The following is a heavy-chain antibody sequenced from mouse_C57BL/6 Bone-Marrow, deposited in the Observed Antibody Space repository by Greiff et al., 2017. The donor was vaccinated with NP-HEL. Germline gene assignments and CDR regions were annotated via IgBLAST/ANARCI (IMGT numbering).Heavy chain of an antibody. Sequence: VQLQQSGAELVRPGASVKLSCTASGFNIKDDYMHWVKQRPEQGLEWIGWIDPENGDTEYASKFQGKATITADKSSNTAYLQLSSLTSEDTAVYYCTTYSNYAMDYWGQGTSVTVSS. CDR1: GFNIKDDY. CDR3: TTYSNYAMDY. CDR2: IDPENGDT. V-gene: IGHV14-4*01. J-gene: IGHJ4*01. D-gene: IGHD2-5*01.